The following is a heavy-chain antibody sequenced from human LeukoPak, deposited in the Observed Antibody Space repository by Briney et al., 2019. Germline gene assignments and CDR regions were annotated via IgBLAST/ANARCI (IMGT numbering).Heavy chain of an antibody. J-gene: IGHJ4*02. CDR3: AKDAPCTNGVCALSG. D-gene: IGHD2-8*01. CDR1: GFTFSRYG. V-gene: IGHV3-48*01. CDR2: TSGSSGSTI. Sequence: GGSLRLSCKASGFTFSRYGMNWVRQAPGRGLEWLSYTSGSSGSTIYYAQSVRGRFTISRDDAKNTLYLQMNSLRPEDTAVYYCAKDAPCTNGVCALSGWGQGTLVTVPS.